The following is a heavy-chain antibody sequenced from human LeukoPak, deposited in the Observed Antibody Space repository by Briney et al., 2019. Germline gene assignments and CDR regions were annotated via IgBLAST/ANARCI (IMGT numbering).Heavy chain of an antibody. Sequence: ASVKVSCKASGYTFSSYGLSWVRQAPGQGLEWVGWISAYSGNINYAQEFQGRVTMTTDTSTSTAYMELRSLISDDTAVYYCARGNSGSDFLVYWGQGTLVTVSS. CDR3: ARGNSGSDFLVY. J-gene: IGHJ4*02. D-gene: IGHD5-12*01. CDR2: ISAYSGNI. V-gene: IGHV1-18*04. CDR1: GYTFSSYG.